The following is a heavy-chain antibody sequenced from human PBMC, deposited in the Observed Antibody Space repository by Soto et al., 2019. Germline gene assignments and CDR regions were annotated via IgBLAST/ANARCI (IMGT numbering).Heavy chain of an antibody. CDR1: GGTFSTYA. CDR3: AVGRWVDLAGENYYYGMDV. V-gene: IGHV1-69*01. J-gene: IGHJ6*02. CDR2: IIPIFGTA. D-gene: IGHD1-26*01. Sequence: QVQLVQSGAEVKKPGSSVKVSCKASGGTFSTYAISWVRQAPGQGLEWMGGIIPIFGTANYAQKFQGRVTITADESTSTAYMELSSLRSEDTAVYYCAVGRWVDLAGENYYYGMDVWGQGTTVTVSS.